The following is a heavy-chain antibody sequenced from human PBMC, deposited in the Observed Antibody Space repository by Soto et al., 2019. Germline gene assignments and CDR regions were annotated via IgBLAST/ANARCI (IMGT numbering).Heavy chain of an antibody. CDR1: GYTFTSYG. Sequence: ASVKVSCKASGYTFTSYGISWVRQAPGQGLEWMGWISAYNGNTNYAQKLQGRVTMTTDTSTSTAYMELRSLRSDDTAVYYCARRVLRFLEWVSNWFDPWGQGTLVTVSS. CDR3: ARRVLRFLEWVSNWFDP. D-gene: IGHD3-3*01. V-gene: IGHV1-18*01. J-gene: IGHJ5*02. CDR2: ISAYNGNT.